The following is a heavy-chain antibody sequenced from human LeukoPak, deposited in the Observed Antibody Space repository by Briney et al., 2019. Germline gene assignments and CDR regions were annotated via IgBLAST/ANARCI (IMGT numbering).Heavy chain of an antibody. CDR2: IKRKTDGGTT. Sequence: GGSLRLSCTASGFTFSNTSMSWVRQAPGKGLEWVGRIKRKTDGGTTDYAAPVKGRFTISRDDSKNTLYLQMNSLKTEDTARYYCPAKGVFWGQGTLVTVSS. D-gene: IGHD3-10*01. V-gene: IGHV3-15*01. CDR3: PAKGVF. J-gene: IGHJ4*02. CDR1: GFTFSNTS.